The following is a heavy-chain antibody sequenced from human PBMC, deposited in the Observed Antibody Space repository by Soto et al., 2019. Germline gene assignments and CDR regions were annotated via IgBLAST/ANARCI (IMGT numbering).Heavy chain of an antibody. Sequence: GGSLRLSCAASGFTFSSYWMSWVRQAPGKGLEWVANIKQDGSEKYYVDSVKGRFTISRDNAKNSLYLQMNSLRAEDTAVYYCAREHPVVAATQPLYYYYGMDVWGQGTTVTVSS. CDR2: IKQDGSEK. D-gene: IGHD2-15*01. V-gene: IGHV3-7*05. CDR3: AREHPVVAATQPLYYYYGMDV. CDR1: GFTFSSYW. J-gene: IGHJ6*02.